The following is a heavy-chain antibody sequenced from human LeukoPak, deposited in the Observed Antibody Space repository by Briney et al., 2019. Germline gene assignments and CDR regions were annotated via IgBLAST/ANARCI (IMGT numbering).Heavy chain of an antibody. Sequence: ASVKVSCKASGYTFTGYYMHWVRQAPRQGLEWMGWINSNSGDTNYAQNFQGRVTMTRDTSINTAYMELSSLRSGDAAIYYCTRGGDGTRRDFAYWGQGPLVTVSS. V-gene: IGHV1-2*02. CDR1: GYTFTGYY. D-gene: IGHD5-24*01. J-gene: IGHJ4*02. CDR2: INSNSGDT. CDR3: TRGGDGTRRDFAY.